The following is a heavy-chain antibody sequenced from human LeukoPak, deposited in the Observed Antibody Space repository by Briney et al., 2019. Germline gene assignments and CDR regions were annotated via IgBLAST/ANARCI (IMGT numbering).Heavy chain of an antibody. CDR1: GGSVSSGSYY. V-gene: IGHV4-61*01. J-gene: IGHJ5*02. CDR3: ARGLSSWYVNWFDP. CDR2: IYYSGST. D-gene: IGHD6-13*01. Sequence: SETLSLTCTVSGGSVSSGSYYWSWIRQPPGKGLEWIGYIYYSGSTNYNPSLKSRVTISVDTSKNQFSLKLSSVTAADTAVYYCARGLSSWYVNWFDPWGQGTLVTVSS.